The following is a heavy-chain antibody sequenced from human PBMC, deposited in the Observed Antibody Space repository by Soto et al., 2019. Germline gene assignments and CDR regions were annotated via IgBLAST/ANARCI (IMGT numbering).Heavy chain of an antibody. D-gene: IGHD2-21*01. V-gene: IGHV3-74*01. J-gene: IGHJ6*04. Sequence: EVQLVESGGGLVQPGGSLRLSCAASGFTFSDFWLHWVRQTPGKGLVWVSRIKFDGGSTNYADSVKGRFTISRDNAENTLYLQMDSLRAEDTAVYYCARGAKGAYCVEVWGKGTTVTVSS. CDR1: GFTFSDFW. CDR2: IKFDGGST. CDR3: ARGAKGAYCVEV.